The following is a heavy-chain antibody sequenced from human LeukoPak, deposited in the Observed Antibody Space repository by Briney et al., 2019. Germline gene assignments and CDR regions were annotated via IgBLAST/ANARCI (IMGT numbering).Heavy chain of an antibody. Sequence: PSETLSLTCTVSGCPMSSGSYYWSWIRQSAGKGLEYIVLSYINGSTNYNPSVKSRVTISVDTSKNQFSLKLSSVTAADTAVYYCARGGLNYYDNSGYYGYFDYWGQGTLVTVSS. CDR3: ARGGLNYYDNSGYYGYFDY. CDR2: SYINGST. D-gene: IGHD3-22*01. CDR1: GCPMSSGSYY. J-gene: IGHJ4*02. V-gene: IGHV4-61*02.